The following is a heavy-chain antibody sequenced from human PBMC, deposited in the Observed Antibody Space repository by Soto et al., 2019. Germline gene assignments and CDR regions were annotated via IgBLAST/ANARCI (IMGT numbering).Heavy chain of an antibody. D-gene: IGHD3-3*01. CDR3: ARSARGDFWSGYYTWWFDP. V-gene: IGHV4-34*01. CDR1: GGSFSGYY. Sequence: SETLSLTCAVYGGSFSGYYWSWIRQPPGKGLEWNGENNHSGSTNYNPSLKSQVTISVDTSKNQFSLKLSSVTAADTAVFYCARSARGDFWSGYYTWWFDPWGQGTLVTVSS. CDR2: NNHSGST. J-gene: IGHJ5*02.